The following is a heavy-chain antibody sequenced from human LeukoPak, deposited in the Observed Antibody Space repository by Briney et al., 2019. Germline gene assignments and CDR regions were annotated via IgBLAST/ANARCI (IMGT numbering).Heavy chain of an antibody. D-gene: IGHD2/OR15-2a*01. Sequence: GGSLRLSCAASGNYWMHWVRQAPGKGLVWVSHINSDGSWTSYADSVKGRFTISKDNAKNTVFLQMNSLRAEDTAVYYCVSFYETYWGRGTLVTVSS. J-gene: IGHJ4*02. CDR1: GNYW. CDR2: INSDGSWT. CDR3: VSFYETY. V-gene: IGHV3-74*01.